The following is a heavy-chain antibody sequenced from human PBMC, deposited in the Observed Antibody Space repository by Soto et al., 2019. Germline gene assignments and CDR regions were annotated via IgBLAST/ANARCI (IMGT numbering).Heavy chain of an antibody. V-gene: IGHV1-69*04. Sequence: SVKVSCKASGGTFSSYTISWVRQAPGQGLEWMGRIIPILGIANYAQKFQGRVTITADKSTSTAYMELSSLRSEDTAVYCCARDESGYDWGLAFDIWGQGTMVTVSS. J-gene: IGHJ3*02. D-gene: IGHD5-12*01. CDR2: IIPILGIA. CDR3: ARDESGYDWGLAFDI. CDR1: GGTFSSYT.